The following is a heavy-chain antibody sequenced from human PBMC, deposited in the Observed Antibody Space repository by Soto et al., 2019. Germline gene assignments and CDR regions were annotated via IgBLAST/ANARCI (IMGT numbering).Heavy chain of an antibody. Sequence: QVQLVESGGVVVQPGRALRLSCAASGFTFSTYAMHWVRQAPGKGLEWVAVISYDGSNKYYADYVKGRFTISRDNSQNTLYLQMNSLRAEDTAVYYCASDKSPYSSGWHNRHFDYWGQGTLVTVSS. CDR2: ISYDGSNK. CDR3: ASDKSPYSSGWHNRHFDY. D-gene: IGHD6-19*01. V-gene: IGHV3-30-3*01. CDR1: GFTFSTYA. J-gene: IGHJ4*02.